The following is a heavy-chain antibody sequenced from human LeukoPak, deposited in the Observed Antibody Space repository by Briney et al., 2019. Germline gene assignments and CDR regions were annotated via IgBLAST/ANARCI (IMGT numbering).Heavy chain of an antibody. CDR2: INPHSGGT. CDR1: GYTFTGYY. D-gene: IGHD2-2*01. J-gene: IGHJ4*02. CDR3: ARDVGQYCSSTNCYASHY. V-gene: IGHV1-2*02. Sequence: ASVKVSCKASGYTFTGYYIHWVRQAPGQGLEWMGWINPHSGGTNYAQKFQGGVTMTRDTSITTAYMELSSLRSDDTAVYYCARDVGQYCSSTNCYASHYWGQGTLVTVSS.